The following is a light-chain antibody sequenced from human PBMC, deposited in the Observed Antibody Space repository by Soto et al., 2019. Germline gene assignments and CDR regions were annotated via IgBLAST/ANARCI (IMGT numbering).Light chain of an antibody. Sequence: QSALTQPPSASGSPGQSVTISCTGTSSDVGGYNYVSWYQQHPGKAPKLMIYEVSKRPSGVPDRFSGSKSGNTASLTVSGLHAEDEADYYCSSYAGSNNIYVFGTGTKLTVL. V-gene: IGLV2-8*01. CDR2: EVS. CDR1: SSDVGGYNY. J-gene: IGLJ1*01. CDR3: SSYAGSNNIYV.